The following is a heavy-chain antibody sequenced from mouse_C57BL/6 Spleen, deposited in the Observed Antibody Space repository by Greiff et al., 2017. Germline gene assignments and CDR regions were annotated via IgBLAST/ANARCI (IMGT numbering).Heavy chain of an antibody. J-gene: IGHJ3*01. D-gene: IGHD1-1*01. CDR2: ISSGGDYI. V-gene: IGHV5-9-1*02. CDR3: TRDRTTVVGAY. CDR1: GFTFSSYA. Sequence: EVQRVESGEGLVKPGGSLKLSCAASGFTFSSYAMSWVRQTPEKRLEWVAYISSGGDYIYYADTVKGRFTISRDNARNTLYLQMSSLKSEDTAMYYCTRDRTTVVGAYWGQGTLVTVSA.